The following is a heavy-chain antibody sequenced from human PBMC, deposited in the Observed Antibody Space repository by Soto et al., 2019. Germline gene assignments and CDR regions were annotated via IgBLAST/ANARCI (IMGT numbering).Heavy chain of an antibody. CDR1: GFTFSSYG. J-gene: IGHJ4*02. Sequence: SLRLSCAASGFTFSSYGMHWVRQAPGKGLEWVAVISYDGSNKYYADSVKGRFTISRDNSKNTLYLQMNSLRAEDTAVYYCAKVTFGSGSLDYWGQGTLVTVPQ. CDR3: AKVTFGSGSLDY. CDR2: ISYDGSNK. D-gene: IGHD3-10*01. V-gene: IGHV3-30*18.